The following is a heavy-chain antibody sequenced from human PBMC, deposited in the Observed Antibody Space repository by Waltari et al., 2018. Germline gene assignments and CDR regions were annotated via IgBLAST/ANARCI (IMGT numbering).Heavy chain of an antibody. Sequence: QVQLVESGCGVVQPGESLRLSCAVSGFPFRSYDPHWLRQAPGKGVEWVALLYYDGSNKYYADSVKGRFTVSRDNSKDTLYLQMHSLRPEDTAMYYCAKDPRSRADYLAHFEYWGQGTLVTVSS. V-gene: IGHV3-30*18. CDR1: GFPFRSYD. D-gene: IGHD4-17*01. CDR2: LYYDGSNK. CDR3: AKDPRSRADYLAHFEY. J-gene: IGHJ4*02.